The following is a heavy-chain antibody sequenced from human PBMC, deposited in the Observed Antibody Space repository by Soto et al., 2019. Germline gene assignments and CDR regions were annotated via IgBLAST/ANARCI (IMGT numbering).Heavy chain of an antibody. J-gene: IGHJ3*02. D-gene: IGHD2-2*02. CDR1: GFTFSNAW. CDR2: IKSKTDGGTT. V-gene: IGHV3-15*07. Sequence: GGSLRLSCAASGFTFSNAWMNWVRQAPGKGLEWVGRIKSKTDGGTTDYAAPVKGRCTISRDDSKNTLYLQMNSLKTEDTAVYYCTTDKGGNLYGADAFDIWGQGTMVTVSS. CDR3: TTDKGGNLYGADAFDI.